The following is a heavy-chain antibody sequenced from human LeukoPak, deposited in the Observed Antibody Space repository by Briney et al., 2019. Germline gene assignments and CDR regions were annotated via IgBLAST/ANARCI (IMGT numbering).Heavy chain of an antibody. Sequence: GGSLRLSCAASGFTFNTYTMNWVRQAPGKGLEWVSYISGSSGIIDYADSVRGRFTISRDNAKNSLYLQMNSLRDEDTAVYYCARDLGSKGTQGHWGQGTLVSVSS. CDR3: ARDLGSKGTQGH. J-gene: IGHJ4*02. CDR1: GFTFNTYT. D-gene: IGHD1-14*01. CDR2: ISGSSGII. V-gene: IGHV3-48*02.